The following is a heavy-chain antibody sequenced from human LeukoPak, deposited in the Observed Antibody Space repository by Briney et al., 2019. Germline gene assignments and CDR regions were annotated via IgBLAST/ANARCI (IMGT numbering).Heavy chain of an antibody. D-gene: IGHD6-6*01. V-gene: IGHV3-30-3*01. CDR3: ARSRGIYRQLEGY. Sequence: GGSLRLSCAASGFTFSSYAMHWVRQAPGKGLEWVAVISYDGSNKYYADSVKGRFTISRDNSKNTLYLQMNSLRAEDTAVYYCARSRGIYRQLEGYWGQGTLVTVSS. CDR1: GFTFSSYA. J-gene: IGHJ4*02. CDR2: ISYDGSNK.